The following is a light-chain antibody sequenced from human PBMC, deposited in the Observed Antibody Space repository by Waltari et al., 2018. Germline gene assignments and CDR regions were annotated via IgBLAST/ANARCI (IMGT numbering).Light chain of an antibody. J-gene: IGKJ4*01. CDR3: QQRYDWPIT. CDR2: DVS. CDR1: RRIDSQ. Sequence: EIVLTQSPATLSLSPGERATLSCRPSRRIDSQLAWYQQKPGQAPRLLIHDVSNRATGVPARFSGSGSGTDFTLSISSLEPEDSAFYYCQQRYDWPITFGGGTKVEIK. V-gene: IGKV3-11*01.